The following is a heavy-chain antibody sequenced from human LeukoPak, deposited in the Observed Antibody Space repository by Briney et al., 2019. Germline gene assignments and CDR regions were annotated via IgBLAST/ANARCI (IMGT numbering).Heavy chain of an antibody. D-gene: IGHD2-2*01. CDR3: ARDSNSVVVPAANDY. V-gene: IGHV1-18*01. Sequence: ASVKVSCKSSGYTFTSYGISWVRQAPGQGLEWMGWISAYNGNTNYAQKLQSRVTITTDTYTSTAYMELRSLRSDDTAVYYCARDSNSVVVPAANDYWGQGTLVTVSS. J-gene: IGHJ4*02. CDR2: ISAYNGNT. CDR1: GYTFTSYG.